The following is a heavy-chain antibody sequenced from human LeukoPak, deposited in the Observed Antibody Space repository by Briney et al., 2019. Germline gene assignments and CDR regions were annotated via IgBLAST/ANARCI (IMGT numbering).Heavy chain of an antibody. J-gene: IGHJ5*02. CDR3: ARLVLMVYAALGWFDP. Sequence: SETLSLTCTVSGGFISSYYWSWIRQPPGKGLEWIGYIYSSGSTNYNPSLKSRVTISVDTPKHQISLKLSSVTAADTAVYYCARLVLMVYAALGWFDPWGQGTLVTVSS. V-gene: IGHV4-59*08. CDR1: GGFISSYY. D-gene: IGHD2-8*01. CDR2: IYSSGST.